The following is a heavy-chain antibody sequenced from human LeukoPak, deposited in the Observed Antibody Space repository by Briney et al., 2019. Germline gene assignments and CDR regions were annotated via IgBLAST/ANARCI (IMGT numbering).Heavy chain of an antibody. V-gene: IGHV4-34*01. CDR1: GGSFSGYY. CDR3: ARGRPWYCSSTSCYKGGYFGY. Sequence: SETLSLTCAVYGGSFSGYYWSWIRQPPGKGLEWIGEINHSGSTNYNPSLKSRVTISVDTSKNQFSLKLSSVTAADTAVYYCARGRPWYCSSTSCYKGGYFGYWGQGTLVTVSS. D-gene: IGHD2-2*02. J-gene: IGHJ4*02. CDR2: INHSGST.